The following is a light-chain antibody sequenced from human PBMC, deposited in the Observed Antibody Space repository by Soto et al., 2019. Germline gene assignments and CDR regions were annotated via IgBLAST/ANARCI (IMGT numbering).Light chain of an antibody. CDR3: QQYNSYSCT. J-gene: IGKJ2*02. Sequence: DIQMTQSPSTLSASVGDRVTITCRASQSISSWLAWYQQKPGKAPKLLIYKASNLESGVPSRFSGSGSWTEFTLTISSLQPDDFATYYCQQYNSYSCTFGQGTKLEIK. CDR2: KAS. CDR1: QSISSW. V-gene: IGKV1-5*03.